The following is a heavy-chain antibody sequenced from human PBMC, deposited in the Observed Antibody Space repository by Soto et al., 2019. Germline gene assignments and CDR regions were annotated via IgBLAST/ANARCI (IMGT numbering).Heavy chain of an antibody. J-gene: IGHJ4*02. CDR2: VYYTGST. CDR1: GGSISGSY. D-gene: IGHD6-19*01. V-gene: IGHV4-59*01. Sequence: SETLSLTCSVSGGSISGSYWSWIRQSPGKGLEWLCYVYYTGSTNYSPSLSSRVIISVDTSKNVFSLRLSSVTAADKAVYCCARSAAVPGAPIDYWSQGTQVTV. CDR3: ARSAAVPGAPIDY.